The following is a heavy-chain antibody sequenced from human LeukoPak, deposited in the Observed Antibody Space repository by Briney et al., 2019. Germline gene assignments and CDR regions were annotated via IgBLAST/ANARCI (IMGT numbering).Heavy chain of an antibody. CDR3: ARVRVVWGADAFDI. CDR2: INPNSGGT. CDR1: GYTFTGYY. D-gene: IGHD3-16*01. J-gene: IGHJ3*02. V-gene: IGHV1-2*02. Sequence: PGASVTVSCKASGYTFTGYYMHWVRQAPGQGLEWMGWINPNSGGTNYAQKFQGRVTMTRDTSISTAYMELSRLRSDDTAVYYCARVRVVWGADAFDIWGQGTMVTVSS.